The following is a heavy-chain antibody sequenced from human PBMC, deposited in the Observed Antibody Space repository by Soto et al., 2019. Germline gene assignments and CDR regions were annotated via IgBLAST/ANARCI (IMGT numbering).Heavy chain of an antibody. J-gene: IGHJ4*02. CDR1: GFTFTSSA. V-gene: IGHV1-58*01. CDR2: IIVGSGKT. D-gene: IGHD1-1*01. Sequence: QMQLVQSGPEVKKPGTSVKVSCKAAGFTFTSSAVRWVRQARGQRLEWIGGIIVGSGKTNYTQKFHERINITKDMLTSIAYKELSSQKCAGTAVYYCAVHSVDPPLWGQGTLVTVSS. CDR3: AVHSVDPPL.